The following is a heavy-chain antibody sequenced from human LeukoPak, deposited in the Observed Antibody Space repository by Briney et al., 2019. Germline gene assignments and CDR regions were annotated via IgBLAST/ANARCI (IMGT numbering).Heavy chain of an antibody. CDR2: INPSGGST. CDR1: GYTFTSYY. J-gene: IGHJ6*02. V-gene: IGHV1-46*01. CDR3: AREIAVSLRFLDHGMDV. D-gene: IGHD3-3*01. Sequence: GASVKVSCKASGYTFTSYYMHWVRQAPGQGLEWMGIINPSGGSTSYAQKFQGRVTMTRDTSTSTVYMELSSLRSEDTAVYYCAREIAVSLRFLDHGMDVWGQGTTVTVSS.